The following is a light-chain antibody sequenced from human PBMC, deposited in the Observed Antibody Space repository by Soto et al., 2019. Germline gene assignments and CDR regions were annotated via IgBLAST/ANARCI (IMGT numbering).Light chain of an antibody. CDR2: AAF. Sequence: DIQMTQSPSSLSASVGDRVTITCRASQSISTLLNWYQQKPGKAPKVLIYAAFSLYSGVPSRFSGGGSVTDFTFTISSLQPEDVATYYCQERYSTPRSFGQGTKLEIK. V-gene: IGKV1-39*01. CDR3: QERYSTPRS. CDR1: QSISTL. J-gene: IGKJ2*01.